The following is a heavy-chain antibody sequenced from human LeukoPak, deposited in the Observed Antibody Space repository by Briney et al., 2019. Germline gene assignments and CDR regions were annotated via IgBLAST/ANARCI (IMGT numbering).Heavy chain of an antibody. V-gene: IGHV4-59*01. CDR1: GGSISSYY. CDR2: IYYSGST. CDR3: ARVHYDSSGYYFDYYYYYMDV. J-gene: IGHJ6*03. D-gene: IGHD3-22*01. Sequence: KPSETLSLTCTVSGGSISSYYWSWIRQPPGKGLEWIGYIYYSGSTNYNPSLKSRVTISVDTSKNQFSLKLSSVTAADTAVYYRARVHYDSSGYYFDYYYYYMDVWGKGTTVTVSS.